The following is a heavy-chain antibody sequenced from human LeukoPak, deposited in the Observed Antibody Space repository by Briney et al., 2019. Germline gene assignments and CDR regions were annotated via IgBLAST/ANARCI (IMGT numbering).Heavy chain of an antibody. CDR2: IIPILGIA. Sequence: ASVTVSCKASGGTFSSYAISWVRQAPGQGLEWMGRIIPILGIANYAQKFQGRVTITADKSTSTAYMELSSLRSEDTAVYYCARVIAAAGDNWFDPWGQGTLVTVSS. V-gene: IGHV1-69*04. D-gene: IGHD6-13*01. CDR1: GGTFSSYA. J-gene: IGHJ5*02. CDR3: ARVIAAAGDNWFDP.